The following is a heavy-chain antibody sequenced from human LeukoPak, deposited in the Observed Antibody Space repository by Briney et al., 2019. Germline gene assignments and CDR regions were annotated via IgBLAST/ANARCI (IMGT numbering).Heavy chain of an antibody. Sequence: SETLSLTCSVSSGSMSSHYWSWIRQPPGKGLEWIGYIYNNESTNYNPSLRSRVTISVGTSENQFSLKLTSVTAADTAVYYCARGVRRYYYDSSGYYKGLFDYWGQGTLVTVSS. CDR1: SGSMSSHY. J-gene: IGHJ4*02. CDR3: ARGVRRYYYDSSGYYKGLFDY. CDR2: IYNNEST. D-gene: IGHD3-22*01. V-gene: IGHV4-59*11.